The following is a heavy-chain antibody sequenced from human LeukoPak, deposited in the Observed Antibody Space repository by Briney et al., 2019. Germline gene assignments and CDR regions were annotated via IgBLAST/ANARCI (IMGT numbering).Heavy chain of an antibody. CDR1: GFTFSNYG. CDR2: ISYDGSNK. CDR3: AKLSVGTTMLGAFDL. V-gene: IGHV3-30*18. D-gene: IGHD1-26*01. Sequence: GRSLRLSCAASGFTFSNYGMHWVRQAPGKGLEWVAVISYDGSNKYYADSVKGRFTISRDNSKNTLYLQMSSLRAEDTAVYYCAKLSVGTTMLGAFDLWGQGTMVTVSS. J-gene: IGHJ3*01.